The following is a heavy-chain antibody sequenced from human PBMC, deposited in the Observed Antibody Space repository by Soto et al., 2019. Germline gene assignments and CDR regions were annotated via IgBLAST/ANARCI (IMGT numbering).Heavy chain of an antibody. V-gene: IGHV3-23*01. D-gene: IGHD2-15*01. CDR3: AKAPIVVVVAATDY. CDR2: ISGSGGST. Sequence: GGSLRLSCAASGFTFSSYAMSWVRQAPGKGLEWVSAISGSGGSTYYADSVKGRFTISRDNSKNTLYLQMNSLRAEDTVVYYCAKAPIVVVVAATDYWGQGTLVTVSS. J-gene: IGHJ4*02. CDR1: GFTFSSYA.